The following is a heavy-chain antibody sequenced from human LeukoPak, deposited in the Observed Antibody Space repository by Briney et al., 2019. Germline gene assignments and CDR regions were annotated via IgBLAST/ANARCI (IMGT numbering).Heavy chain of an antibody. Sequence: GGSLRLSCAASGFTFSTYAMSWVRQAPGKGLEWVSTISNSGGSTYYADSVKGRFTISRDNSKSTLYLQMNSLRAEDTAVYYCARVYDVLTGGFDHWGQGALVTVSS. CDR3: ARVYDVLTGGFDH. CDR2: ISNSGGST. V-gene: IGHV3-23*01. CDR1: GFTFSTYA. D-gene: IGHD3-9*01. J-gene: IGHJ4*02.